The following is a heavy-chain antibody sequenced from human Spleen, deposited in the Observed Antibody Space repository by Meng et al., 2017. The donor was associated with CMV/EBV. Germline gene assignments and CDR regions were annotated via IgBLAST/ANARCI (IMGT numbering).Heavy chain of an antibody. CDR2: IKQDGSEK. CDR1: GFTFFTYN. CDR3: ARVGSRGVRFFDWFFHPWYFDY. V-gene: IGHV3-7*01. D-gene: IGHD3-9*01. J-gene: IGHJ4*02. Sequence: GGSLRLSCAASGFTFFTYNMVWVRQAPGKGLEWVANIKQDGSEKHDLDSVKGRFTISRDNAMNSLSLQMNSLRAADTAVYYCARVGSRGVRFFDWFFHPWYFDYWGQGTLVTVSS.